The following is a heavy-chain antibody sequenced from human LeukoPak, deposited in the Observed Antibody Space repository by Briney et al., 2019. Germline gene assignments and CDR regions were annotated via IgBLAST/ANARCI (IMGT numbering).Heavy chain of an antibody. V-gene: IGHV4-59*01. J-gene: IGHJ6*02. D-gene: IGHD6-19*01. CDR2: VFHTGST. Sequence: PSETLSLTCTVSRGSIISYYWSWIRQSPGKGLEWIGYVFHTGSTNYNPPLRSRVTMSVDTSRSQFSLEVRSVTAADTGVYFCARGNTAVTGPGVFYYYGMDVWGQGTTVTVSS. CDR1: RGSIISYY. CDR3: ARGNTAVTGPGVFYYYGMDV.